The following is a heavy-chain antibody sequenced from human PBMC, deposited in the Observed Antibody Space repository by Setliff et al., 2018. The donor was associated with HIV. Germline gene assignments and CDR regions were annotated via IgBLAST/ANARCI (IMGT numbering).Heavy chain of an antibody. CDR2: ISAYNGNT. CDR3: ARDSDNFWSGYYAAFDY. CDR1: GYTFTSYG. D-gene: IGHD3-3*01. V-gene: IGHV1-18*01. Sequence: GASVKVSCKASGYTFTSYGISWVRQAPGQGLEWMGWISAYNGNTNYAQKLQGGVTMTTDTSSSTAYLDLRSLRSDDTAVYYCARDSDNFWSGYYAAFDYWGQGTPVTVSS. J-gene: IGHJ4*02.